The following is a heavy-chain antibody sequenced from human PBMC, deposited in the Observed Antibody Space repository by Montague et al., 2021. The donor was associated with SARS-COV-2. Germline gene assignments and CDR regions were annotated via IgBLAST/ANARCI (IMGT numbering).Heavy chain of an antibody. Sequence: TLSLTCTVSGCSVTSTTYYWSWFRQRPGRGLEWVGFIYSSGSTAYSPSLENRLTMSIDTSKNQFSLRLTSATAADTAVYYCAKGSGYPWGRGTRVAVSS. V-gene: IGHV4-31*03. CDR1: GCSVTSTTYY. J-gene: IGHJ2*01. CDR2: IYSSGST. CDR3: AKGSGYP. D-gene: IGHD6-25*01.